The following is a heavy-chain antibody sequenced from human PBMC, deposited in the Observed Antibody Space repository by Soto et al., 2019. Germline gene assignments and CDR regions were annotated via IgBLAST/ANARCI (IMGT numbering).Heavy chain of an antibody. J-gene: IGHJ6*03. CDR2: IYYNGIT. Sequence: SETLSLTCTVSGGSLNSGDYYWTWIRQYPGKGLEWIGNIYYNGITNYNPSLQSRVAISVDTSKNQFSLKLSSVTAADTAVYYCARGGSRGALRYYYMDVWGKGTTVTVSS. V-gene: IGHV4-31*03. CDR3: ARGGSRGALRYYYMDV. CDR1: GGSLNSGDYY. D-gene: IGHD3-10*01.